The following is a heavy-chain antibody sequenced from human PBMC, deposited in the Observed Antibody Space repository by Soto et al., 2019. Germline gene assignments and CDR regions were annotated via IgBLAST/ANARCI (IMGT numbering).Heavy chain of an antibody. CDR3: ARHELRYYYDSSGPKADY. CDR2: IYYSGST. D-gene: IGHD3-22*01. V-gene: IGHV4-39*01. J-gene: IGHJ4*02. CDR1: GGSVSSNSYY. Sequence: SETLSLTCTVSGGSVSSNSYYWGWIRQPPGKGLEWIGSIYYSGSTYYNPSLKSRVTISVDTSKNQFSLKLSSVTAADTAVYYCARHELRYYYDSSGPKADYWGQGTLVTVSS.